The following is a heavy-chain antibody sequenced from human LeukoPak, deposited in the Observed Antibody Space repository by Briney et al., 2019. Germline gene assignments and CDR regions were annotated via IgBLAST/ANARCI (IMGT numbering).Heavy chain of an antibody. Sequence: PGGSLRLSCAASGFTFNRNAISWVRQAPGKGLEWVSTIGGSGDKTFYADSVKGRFTISRDNSKNTLYLQMNSLSAEDTAVYYCAKRGNPAVGHHYLDVWGEGTPVSVSS. CDR3: AKRGNPAVGHHYLDV. CDR1: GFTFNRNA. D-gene: IGHD2-2*01. J-gene: IGHJ6*03. V-gene: IGHV3-23*01. CDR2: IGGSGDKT.